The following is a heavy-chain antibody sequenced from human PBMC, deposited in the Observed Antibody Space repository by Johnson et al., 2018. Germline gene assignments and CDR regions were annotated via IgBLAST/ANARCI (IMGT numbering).Heavy chain of an antibody. V-gene: IGHV3-66*01. CDR1: GFTVSSNY. CDR3: TTGGLPYAFDI. Sequence: VQLVESGGGLVQPGGSLRLSCAASGFTVSSNYMSWVRQAPGKGLEWVSVIYSGGSTYYADSVKGRFTISRDDAKNTLYLQMNSLKTEDTAVYYCTTGGLPYAFDIWGQGTMVTVSS. CDR2: IYSGGST. J-gene: IGHJ3*02.